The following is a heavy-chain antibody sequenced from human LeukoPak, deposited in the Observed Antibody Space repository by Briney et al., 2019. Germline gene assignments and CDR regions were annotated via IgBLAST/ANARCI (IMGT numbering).Heavy chain of an antibody. Sequence: GGSLRLSCAASGFTFSSYGMHWVCQAPGKGLEWVAFIRNDGGDKYYADSVKGRFTISRDNSKNTLYLQMNSLKAEDTAVYYCAKVLSSSWGYFGFWGQGTLVTVSS. J-gene: IGHJ4*02. D-gene: IGHD6-13*01. V-gene: IGHV3-30*02. CDR2: IRNDGGDK. CDR3: AKVLSSSWGYFGF. CDR1: GFTFSSYG.